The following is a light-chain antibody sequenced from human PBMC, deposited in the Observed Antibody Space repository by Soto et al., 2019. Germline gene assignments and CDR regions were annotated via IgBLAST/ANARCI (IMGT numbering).Light chain of an antibody. J-gene: IGLJ3*02. CDR3: QVWDISSGNVV. CDR2: YDS. V-gene: IGLV3-21*01. Sequence: SYELTQPPSVSVAPGKTASVACGGSNIGSKSVQWYQKKSGQAPVLVMYYDSDRPSGIPERFSGSNSGNTATLTISRVEAGDEADYYCQVWDISSGNVVFGGGTKLTVL. CDR1: NIGSKS.